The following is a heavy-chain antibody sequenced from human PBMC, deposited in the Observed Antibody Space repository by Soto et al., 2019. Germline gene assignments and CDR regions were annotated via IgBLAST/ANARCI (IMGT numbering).Heavy chain of an antibody. D-gene: IGHD4-17*01. J-gene: IGHJ4*02. V-gene: IGHV1-2*04. CDR3: ARDVASDDYGGDYCFDY. CDR2: INPNSGGT. CDR1: GYTFTGYY. Sequence: QVQLVQSGAEVKKPGASVKVSCKASGYTFTGYYMHWVRQAPGQGLEWMGWINPNSGGTNYAQKFQGWVTMTRDTSISTAYMELSRLRSDDTAVYYCARDVASDDYGGDYCFDYWGQGTLVTVSS.